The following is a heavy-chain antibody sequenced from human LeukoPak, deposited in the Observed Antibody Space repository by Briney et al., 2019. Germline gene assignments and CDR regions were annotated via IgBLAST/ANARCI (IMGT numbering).Heavy chain of an antibody. Sequence: ASVKVSCKASGYTFTSYAIHWVRQAPGQRLEWMGWISAGNGNTKYSQNSQGRVSFISNTSATTAFMELSSLRSEDAAVYYCARDSGSGSNDYWGQGTLVTVSS. CDR2: ISAGNGNT. J-gene: IGHJ4*02. CDR3: ARDSGSGSNDY. D-gene: IGHD1-26*01. V-gene: IGHV1-3*01. CDR1: GYTFTSYA.